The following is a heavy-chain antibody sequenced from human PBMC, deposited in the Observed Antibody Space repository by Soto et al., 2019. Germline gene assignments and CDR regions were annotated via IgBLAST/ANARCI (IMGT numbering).Heavy chain of an antibody. D-gene: IGHD3-10*01. Sequence: QVQLVESGGGVVQRGASLRLSCVASGFTFDTYGMHWVRQAPGKGLEWVAIISYDGSIQYLAESVEGRFSVSRDNSQNKLFLQMNSLRSEDTGRYYCAKDLWHVGSGSPPDGLDFWGQGTVVTVSS. CDR3: AKDLWHVGSGSPPDGLDF. J-gene: IGHJ3*01. CDR2: ISYDGSIQ. CDR1: GFTFDTYG. V-gene: IGHV3-30*18.